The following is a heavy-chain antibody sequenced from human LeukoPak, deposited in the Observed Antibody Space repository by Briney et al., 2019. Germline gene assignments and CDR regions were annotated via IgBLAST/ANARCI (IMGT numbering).Heavy chain of an antibody. CDR1: GFTVSSNY. CDR3: ARAAYCSSTSCYEPYFDY. V-gene: IGHV3-66*01. D-gene: IGHD2-2*01. CDR2: IYSGGST. Sequence: GGSLRLSCAASGFTVSSNYMSWVRQAPGKGLEWVSVIYSGGSTYYADSVKGRFTTSRDNSKNTLYLQMNSLRAEDTAVYYCARAAYCSSTSCYEPYFDYWGQGTLVTVSS. J-gene: IGHJ4*02.